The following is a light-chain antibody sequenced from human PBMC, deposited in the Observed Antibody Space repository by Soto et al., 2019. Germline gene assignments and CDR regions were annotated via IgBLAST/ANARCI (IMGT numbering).Light chain of an antibody. CDR1: SSNIGCNY. V-gene: IGLV1-47*01. Sequence: QSVLTQPPSASGTPGQRVTISCSGSSSNIGCNYVSWDQQLPGTAPKLLIYRNNQRPSGVPDRFSGSKSGTSASLAISGLRSEDEADYYCAAWDDSLSDVIFGGGTQLTVL. CDR2: RNN. J-gene: IGLJ2*01. CDR3: AAWDDSLSDVI.